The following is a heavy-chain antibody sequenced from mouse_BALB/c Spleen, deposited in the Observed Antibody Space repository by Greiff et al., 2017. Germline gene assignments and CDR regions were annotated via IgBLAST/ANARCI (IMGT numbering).Heavy chain of an antibody. V-gene: IGHV1-5*01. CDR3: TRRSSGYVNYYAMDY. J-gene: IGHJ4*01. CDR1: GYTFTSYW. D-gene: IGHD3-1*01. CDR2: IYPGNSDT. Sequence: SGTVLARPGASVKMSCKASGYTFTSYWMHWVKQRPGQGLEWIGAIYPGNSDTSYNQKFKGKAKLTAVTSTSTAYMELSSLTNEDSAVYYCTRRSSGYVNYYAMDYWGQGTSVTVSS.